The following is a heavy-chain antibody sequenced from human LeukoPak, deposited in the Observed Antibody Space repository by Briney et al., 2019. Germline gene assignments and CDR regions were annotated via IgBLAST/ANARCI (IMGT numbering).Heavy chain of an antibody. J-gene: IGHJ3*02. D-gene: IGHD3-9*01. V-gene: IGHV4-59*08. CDR1: GGSISSYY. CDR2: ISYSGST. Sequence: PSETLSLTCTVSGGSISSYYWSWIRQPPGKGLEWMGYISYSGSTNYNPSLKSRVTISIDTSKNQFSLKLRSVTAADTAINYCARQGYDILTGYIDAFDIWGQGTTVTVSS. CDR3: ARQGYDILTGYIDAFDI.